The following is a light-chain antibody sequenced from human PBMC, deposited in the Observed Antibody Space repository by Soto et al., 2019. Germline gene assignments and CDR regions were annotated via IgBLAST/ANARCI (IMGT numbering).Light chain of an antibody. V-gene: IGKV1-5*03. CDR2: KAS. J-gene: IGKJ1*01. CDR3: QHYNSYSEA. Sequence: DIQMTHSPSTLSGSVVDGVTITFRSSQTISSWLAWYQQKPGKAPKLLIYKASTLKSGVPSRFSGSGSGTEFTLTISSLQPDDFATYYCQHYNSYSEAFGQGTKVDIK. CDR1: QTISSW.